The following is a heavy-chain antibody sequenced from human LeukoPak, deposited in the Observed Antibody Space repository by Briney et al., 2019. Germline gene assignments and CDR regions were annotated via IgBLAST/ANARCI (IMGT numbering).Heavy chain of an antibody. Sequence: SAASRAVARPYYEDSVKGRFTISRDNSRNTMYLQVNSMRAEDTAVYYCARGESFAFDVWGQGTMVTVSS. J-gene: IGHJ3*01. CDR2: ASRAVARP. V-gene: IGHV3-23*01. CDR3: ARGESFAFDV.